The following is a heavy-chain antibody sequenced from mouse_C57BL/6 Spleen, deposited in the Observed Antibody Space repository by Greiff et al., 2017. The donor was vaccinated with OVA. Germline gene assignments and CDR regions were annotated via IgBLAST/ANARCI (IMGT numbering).Heavy chain of an antibody. Sequence: VHLVESGAELVKPGASVKMSCKASGYTFTTYPIEWMKQNHGKSLEWIGNFHPYNDDTKYNEKFKGKATLTVEKSSSTVYLELSRLTSDDSAVYYCARGGASYYDYDDAMDYWGQGTSVTVSS. V-gene: IGHV1-47*01. D-gene: IGHD2-4*01. CDR3: ARGGASYYDYDDAMDY. J-gene: IGHJ4*01. CDR2: FHPYNDDT. CDR1: GYTFTTYP.